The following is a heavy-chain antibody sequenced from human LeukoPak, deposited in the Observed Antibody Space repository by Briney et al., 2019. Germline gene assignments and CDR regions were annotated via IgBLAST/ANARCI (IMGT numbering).Heavy chain of an antibody. V-gene: IGHV3-23*01. CDR2: ISGSGGST. D-gene: IGHD3-22*01. Sequence: GGSLRLSCAASGFTFISYAMSWVRQAPGKGLEWVSAISGSGGSTYYADSVKGRFTISRDNSKNTLYLQMNSLRAEDTAVYYCAKDDSSGYYYFDYWGQGTLVTVSS. J-gene: IGHJ4*02. CDR3: AKDDSSGYYYFDY. CDR1: GFTFISYA.